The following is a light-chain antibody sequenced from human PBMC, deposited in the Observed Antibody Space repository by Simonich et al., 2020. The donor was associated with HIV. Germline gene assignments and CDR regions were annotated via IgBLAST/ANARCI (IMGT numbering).Light chain of an antibody. CDR3: QQYNSYSPA. CDR2: KAS. J-gene: IGKJ1*01. CDR1: QSISSR. V-gene: IGKV1-5*03. Sequence: DIQMTQSPSTLSAHVGDRVTITCRASQSISSRLAWYEQKPGKAPMLLIDKASSLESGVPSRFSGSGSGTEFTLTISGLQPDDFATYYCQQYNSYSPAFGQGTKVEIK.